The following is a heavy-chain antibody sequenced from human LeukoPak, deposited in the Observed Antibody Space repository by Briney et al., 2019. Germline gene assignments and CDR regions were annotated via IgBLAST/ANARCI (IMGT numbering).Heavy chain of an antibody. V-gene: IGHV3-7*02. J-gene: IGHJ4*02. CDR3: AVAATGRGGIDY. Sequence: GGSLRLSCAASGFTFSSNWMSWVRRAPGKGLEWVANIKEDGSAKYYVDSVKGRFTISRDNANNSLFLQMNSLRAEDTAVYYCAVAATGRGGIDYWGQGTLVTVSS. D-gene: IGHD1-26*01. CDR1: GFTFSSNW. CDR2: IKEDGSAK.